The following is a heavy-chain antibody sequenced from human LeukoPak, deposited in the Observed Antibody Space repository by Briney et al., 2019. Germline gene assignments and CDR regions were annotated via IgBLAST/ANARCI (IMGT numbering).Heavy chain of an antibody. V-gene: IGHV4-61*02. Sequence: SETLSLTCTVSGGSIGSGSYYWSWIRQPAGKGLEWIGRIYTSGSTNYNPSLKSRVTISVDTSKNQFSLKLSSVTAAGTAVYYCAREMGDYPIYYFDYWGQGTLVTVSS. J-gene: IGHJ4*02. D-gene: IGHD4-11*01. CDR1: GGSIGSGSYY. CDR2: IYTSGST. CDR3: AREMGDYPIYYFDY.